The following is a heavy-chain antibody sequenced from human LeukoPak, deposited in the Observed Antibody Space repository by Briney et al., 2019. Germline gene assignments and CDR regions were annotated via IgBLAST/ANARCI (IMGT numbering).Heavy chain of an antibody. CDR3: ARDLGGSGSSS. CDR1: GFTFSSYA. J-gene: IGHJ4*02. V-gene: IGHV3-53*04. CDR2: IYSGGST. D-gene: IGHD6-19*01. Sequence: GGSLRLSCAASGFTFSSYAMSWVRQAPGKGLEWVSVIYSGGSTYYADSVKGRFTISRHNSKNTLYLQMNSLRAEDTAVYYCARDLGGSGSSSWGQGTLVTVSS.